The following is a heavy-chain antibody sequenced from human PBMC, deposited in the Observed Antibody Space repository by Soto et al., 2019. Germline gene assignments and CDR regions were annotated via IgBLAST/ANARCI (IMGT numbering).Heavy chain of an antibody. D-gene: IGHD2-15*01. Sequence: QLQLQESGPGLVKPSETLSLTCTVSGGSISSSSYYWGWIRQPPGKGLGWIGSIYYSGSTSYNPSLKSRVAISVDTSKNQFSRKLSSVTAADTAVYYCARRARPMGCSGGSCYDPSFDYWGQGTLVTVSS. CDR3: ARRARPMGCSGGSCYDPSFDY. CDR1: GGSISSSSYY. J-gene: IGHJ4*02. V-gene: IGHV4-39*01. CDR2: IYYSGST.